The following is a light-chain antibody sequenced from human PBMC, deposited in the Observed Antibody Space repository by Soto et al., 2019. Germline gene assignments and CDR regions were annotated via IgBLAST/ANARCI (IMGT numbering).Light chain of an antibody. J-gene: IGKJ4*01. Sequence: EILLTQSPATLSLSPGERATLSCRASQSVSSYLAWYQQKPGQAPRLLIYNASNRATGIPARFSGGGSGTDFTLTISSLEPEDFVVYYCQLGLTFGGGTKVDIK. V-gene: IGKV3-11*01. CDR3: QLGLT. CDR2: NAS. CDR1: QSVSSY.